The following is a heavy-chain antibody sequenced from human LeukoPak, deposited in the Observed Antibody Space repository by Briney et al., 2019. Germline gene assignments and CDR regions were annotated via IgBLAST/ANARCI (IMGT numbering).Heavy chain of an antibody. D-gene: IGHD3-16*02. CDR3: AKMFSGGAIRVSAFDY. CDR2: ISGSGGST. CDR1: GFTFSSYA. J-gene: IGHJ4*02. V-gene: IGHV3-23*01. Sequence: PGGSLRLSCAASGFTFSSYAMSWVRQAPGKGLEWVSAISGSGGSTYYADSVKGRFTISRDNSKNTLYLRMNSLRAEDTAVYYCAKMFSGGAIRVSAFDYWGQGTLVTVSS.